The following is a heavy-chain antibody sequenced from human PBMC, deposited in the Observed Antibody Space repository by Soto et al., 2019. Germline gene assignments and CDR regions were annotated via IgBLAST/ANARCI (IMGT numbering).Heavy chain of an antibody. CDR3: AIIGGYCSGGSCYSEYYGMDV. CDR2: MNPNSGNT. CDR1: GYTFTSYD. V-gene: IGHV1-8*01. J-gene: IGHJ6*02. Sequence: ASVKVSCKASGYTFTSYDINWVRQATGQGLEMMGWMNPNSGNTGYAQKFQGRVTMTRNTSISTAYMELSSLRSEDTAVYYCAIIGGYCSGGSCYSEYYGMDVWGQGTTVTVSS. D-gene: IGHD2-15*01.